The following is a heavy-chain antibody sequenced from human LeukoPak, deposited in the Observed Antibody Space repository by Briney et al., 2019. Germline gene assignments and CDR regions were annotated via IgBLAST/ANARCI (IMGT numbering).Heavy chain of an antibody. CDR2: VFYSVSS. D-gene: IGHD6-13*01. Sequence: SETLSLTCTVSGGSISSYYWSWIRQPPGRGLEWIGYVFYSVSSNYNPSLQSRVTISLDTSNNQFSLKLSSVTAADTAVYYCARSPYSSSWYVYWGQGTLVTVSS. V-gene: IGHV4-59*01. J-gene: IGHJ4*02. CDR3: ARSPYSSSWYVY. CDR1: GGSISSYY.